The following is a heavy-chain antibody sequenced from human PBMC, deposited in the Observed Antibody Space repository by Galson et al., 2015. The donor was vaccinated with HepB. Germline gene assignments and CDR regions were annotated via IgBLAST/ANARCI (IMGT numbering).Heavy chain of an antibody. J-gene: IGHJ3*02. Sequence: SLKVSCKASGYTFIDYHIHWVRQAPGQGLEWMGWIDSKSGGTISAQNFQGRVTVTRDTSISTAYMELNSLRSDDTAVYYCARDSTADPNNAFDIWGQGTMVTVSS. CDR1: GYTFIDYH. CDR2: IDSKSGGT. D-gene: IGHD6-13*01. CDR3: ARDSTADPNNAFDI. V-gene: IGHV1-2*02.